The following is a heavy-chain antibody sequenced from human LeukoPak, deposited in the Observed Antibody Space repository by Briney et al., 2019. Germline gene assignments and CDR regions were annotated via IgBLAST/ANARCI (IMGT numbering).Heavy chain of an antibody. CDR3: ARGVDVGAFDI. J-gene: IGHJ3*02. V-gene: IGHV3-53*01. Sequence: GGSLRLSCAASGFTVSSNYMSWVRQAPGEGLEWVSVIYSGGSTYYADSVKGRFTISRDNSKNTLYLQMNSLRAEDTAVYYCARGVDVGAFDIWGQETMVTVSS. CDR1: GFTVSSNY. D-gene: IGHD1-26*01. CDR2: IYSGGST.